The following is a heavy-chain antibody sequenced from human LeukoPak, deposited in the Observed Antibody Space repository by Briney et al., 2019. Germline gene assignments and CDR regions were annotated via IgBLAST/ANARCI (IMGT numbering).Heavy chain of an antibody. V-gene: IGHV3-66*01. CDR1: GFTVSRNY. CDR2: IYSGGRT. D-gene: IGHD6-13*01. J-gene: IGHJ4*02. Sequence: GGSLRLSCAASGFTVSRNYMSWVRQAPGKGLEWVSVIYSGGRTYYADSVKGRFTISRDNPKNTLYFQMNSLRAEDTAVYYCARAGPSSSWHQFDYWGQGTLVTVSS. CDR3: ARAGPSSSWHQFDY.